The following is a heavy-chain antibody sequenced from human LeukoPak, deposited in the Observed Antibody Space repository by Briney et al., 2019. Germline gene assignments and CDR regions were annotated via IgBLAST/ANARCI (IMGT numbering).Heavy chain of an antibody. D-gene: IGHD3-3*01. CDR1: GGSISSGGYY. J-gene: IGHJ4*02. V-gene: IGHV4-30-2*01. CDR3: ARSAEGPIFGVVPCLY. Sequence: SETLSLTCTVSGGSISSGGYYWSWIRQPPGKGLEWIGYIYHSGSTYYNPSLKSRVTISVDTSKNQFSLKLSSVTAADTAVYYCARSAEGPIFGVVPCLYWGQGTLVTVSS. CDR2: IYHSGST.